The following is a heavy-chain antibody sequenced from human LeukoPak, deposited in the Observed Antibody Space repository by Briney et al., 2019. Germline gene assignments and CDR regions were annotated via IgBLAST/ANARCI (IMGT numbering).Heavy chain of an antibody. CDR3: ARDKTTVTGYYYYGMDV. D-gene: IGHD4-11*01. CDR2: FNPSGGST. Sequence: ASVKVSCKASGGTFSSYAISWVRQAPGQGLEWMGIFNPSGGSTTYAQKFQGRVTMTRDTSTSTVYMELSSLRSGDTAMYYCARDKTTVTGYYYYGMDVWGQGTTVTVSS. V-gene: IGHV1-46*01. J-gene: IGHJ6*02. CDR1: GGTFSSYA.